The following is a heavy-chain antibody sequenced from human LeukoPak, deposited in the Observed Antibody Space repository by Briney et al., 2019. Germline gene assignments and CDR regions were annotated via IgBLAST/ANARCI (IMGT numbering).Heavy chain of an antibody. CDR1: GYSISSGYY. V-gene: IGHV4-38-2*01. D-gene: IGHD3-10*01. J-gene: IGHJ4*02. CDR3: ARGNYSGSGTPDY. Sequence: SETLSLTCAVSGYSISSGYYWGWIRQPPGKGLEWIGSIYHSGSTYYNPSLKSRVTISVDTYKNQFSLKLSSVTAADTAVYYCARGNYSGSGTPDYWGQGTLVTVSS. CDR2: IYHSGST.